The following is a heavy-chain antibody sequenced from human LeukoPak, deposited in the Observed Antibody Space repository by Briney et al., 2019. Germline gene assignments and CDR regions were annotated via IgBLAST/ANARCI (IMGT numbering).Heavy chain of an antibody. J-gene: IGHJ4*02. V-gene: IGHV4-39*01. D-gene: IGHD4-17*01. CDR2: IYYSGST. CDR3: ARQDDYGDYVLDY. CDR1: GGSISSSSYY. Sequence: SETLSLTCTVSGGSISSSSYYWGWIRQPPGKGLEWIGSIYYSGSTYYNPSLKSRVTISVDTSKNQFSLKLSSVTAADTAVYYCARQDDYGDYVLDYWGQGTLVTVSS.